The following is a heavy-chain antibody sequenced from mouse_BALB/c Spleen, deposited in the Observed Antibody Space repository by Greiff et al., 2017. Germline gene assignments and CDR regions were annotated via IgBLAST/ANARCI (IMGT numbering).Heavy chain of an antibody. CDR3: AKSRQLGPYYAMDY. CDR1: GYTFTSYW. Sequence: QVQLKESGAELAKPGASVKMSCKASGYTFTSYWMHWVKQRPGQGLEWIGYINPSTGYTEYNQKFKDKATLTADKSSSTAYMQLSSLTSEDSAVYYCAKSRQLGPYYAMDYWGQGTSVTVSS. V-gene: IGHV1-7*01. J-gene: IGHJ4*01. D-gene: IGHD3-2*01. CDR2: INPSTGYT.